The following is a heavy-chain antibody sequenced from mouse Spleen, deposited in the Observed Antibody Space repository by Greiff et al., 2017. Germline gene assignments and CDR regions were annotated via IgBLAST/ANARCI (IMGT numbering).Heavy chain of an antibody. CDR2: IYIGNGYT. CDR1: GYTFTSYG. CDR3: ARSRYYDGSFDY. Sequence: EVKLMESAAELARPGASVKMSCKTSGYTFTSYGINWVKQRPGQGLEWIGYIYIGNGYTEYNEKFKGKATLTSDTSSSTAYMQLSSLTSEDSAIYFCARSRYYDGSFDYWGQGTTLTVSS. J-gene: IGHJ2*01. V-gene: IGHV1-58*01. D-gene: IGHD1-1*01.